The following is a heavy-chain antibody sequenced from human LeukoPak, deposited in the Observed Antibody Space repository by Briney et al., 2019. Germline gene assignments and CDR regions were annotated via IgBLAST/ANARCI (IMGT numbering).Heavy chain of an antibody. CDR1: GFTFSSYW. D-gene: IGHD3-3*01. CDR3: AKFGSFDY. J-gene: IGHJ4*02. CDR2: IKQDGSEK. Sequence: GGSLRLSCAASGFTFSSYWMSWVRQAPGKGLEWVASIKQDGSEKKYADSVKGRFTLSRDNAKNSLYLEMNSLRAEDTAVYYCAKFGSFDYWGQGTLVTVSS. V-gene: IGHV3-7*03.